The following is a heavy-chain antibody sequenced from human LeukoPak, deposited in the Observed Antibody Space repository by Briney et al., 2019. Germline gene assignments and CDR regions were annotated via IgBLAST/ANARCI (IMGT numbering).Heavy chain of an antibody. CDR3: AKDRFYDSSGYPVGAFDI. CDR2: ISGSGGST. Sequence: GGSLRLSCAASGFTFSSYGMSWVRQAPGKGLEWVSAISGSGGSTYYADSVKGRFTISRDNSKNTLYLQMNSLRAEDTAVYYCAKDRFYDSSGYPVGAFDIWGQGTMVTVSS. J-gene: IGHJ3*02. V-gene: IGHV3-23*01. CDR1: GFTFSSYG. D-gene: IGHD3-22*01.